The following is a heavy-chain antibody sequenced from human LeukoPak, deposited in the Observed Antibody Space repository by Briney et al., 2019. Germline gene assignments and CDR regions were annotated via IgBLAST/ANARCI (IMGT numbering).Heavy chain of an antibody. Sequence: ASVKVSCKVSGYSLSELSIHWVRQARGKGLEWMGGFDPEDDEAIYVQSLEGRVTMTEDTSTDTAYMELSGLTSDDAAVYYCATDVTGTAPYDFWGQGTMVTVS. CDR2: FDPEDDEA. CDR1: GYSLSELS. CDR3: ATDVTGTAPYDF. J-gene: IGHJ4*02. D-gene: IGHD1-1*01. V-gene: IGHV1-24*01.